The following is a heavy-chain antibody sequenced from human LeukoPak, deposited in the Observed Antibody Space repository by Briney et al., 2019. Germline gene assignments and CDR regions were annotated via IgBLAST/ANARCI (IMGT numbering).Heavy chain of an antibody. V-gene: IGHV3-23*01. J-gene: IGHJ4*02. D-gene: IGHD3-10*01. CDR2: ISGSGGST. CDR1: GFTFSSYA. Sequence: GGSLRLSCAASGFTFSSYAMSWVRQAPGKGLEWVSAISGSGGSTYYADSVKGRFTISRDNSKNTLYLQMNSLRAEDTAVYYCAKGGDYYGSGSYVDYWGQGTLVTVPS. CDR3: AKGGDYYGSGSYVDY.